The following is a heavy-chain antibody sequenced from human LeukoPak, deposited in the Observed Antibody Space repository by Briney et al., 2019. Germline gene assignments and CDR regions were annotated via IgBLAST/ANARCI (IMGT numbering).Heavy chain of an antibody. CDR3: ARDGMQQGYYYYGMDV. D-gene: IGHD6-13*01. V-gene: IGHV1-2*04. Sequence: ASVTVSCTASGYTFTINYIHWVRQAPGQGLEWMGWINPNSGGTNYAQKFQGWVTMTRDTSISTAYMELSRLRSDDTAVYYCARDGMQQGYYYYGMDVWGQGTTVTVSS. CDR2: INPNSGGT. J-gene: IGHJ6*02. CDR1: GYTFTINY.